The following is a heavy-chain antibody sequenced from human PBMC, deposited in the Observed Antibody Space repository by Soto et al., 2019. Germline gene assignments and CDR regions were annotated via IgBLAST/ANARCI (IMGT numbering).Heavy chain of an antibody. V-gene: IGHV1-18*01. CDR2: ISAYNGNT. CDR3: ARSSYSSSWYLAYYYYGMDV. J-gene: IGHJ6*02. D-gene: IGHD6-13*01. CDR1: GYTFTSYG. Sequence: GVSVKVSCKASGYTFTSYGMCSVRQAHEKGLEWMGWISAYNGNTNYAQKLQGRATMTTDTSTSTAYMELRSLRSDDTAVYYCARSSYSSSWYLAYYYYGMDVWGQGTTVTVSS.